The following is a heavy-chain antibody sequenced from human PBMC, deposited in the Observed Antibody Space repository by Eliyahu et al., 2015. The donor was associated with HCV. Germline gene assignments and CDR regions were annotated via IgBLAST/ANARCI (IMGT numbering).Heavy chain of an antibody. CDR1: GFXFGSYX. J-gene: IGHJ4*02. V-gene: IGHV3-21*01. D-gene: IGHD3-9*01. CDR2: ISSSSSYI. Sequence: EVQLVESGGGLVKPGGSLXLSCXASGFXFGSYXMXWVRQAPGKGLEWVSSISSSSSYIYYADSVKGRFTISRDNAKNSLYLQMNSLRAEDTAVYYCARDVVALTGYHDYWGQGTLVTVSS. CDR3: ARDVVALTGYHDY.